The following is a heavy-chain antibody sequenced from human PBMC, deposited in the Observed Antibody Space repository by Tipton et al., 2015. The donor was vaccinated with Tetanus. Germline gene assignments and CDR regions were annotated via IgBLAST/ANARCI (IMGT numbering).Heavy chain of an antibody. CDR2: IKQDGGEI. CDR1: GFPFTYYW. Sequence: SLRLSCAASGFPFTYYWMSWVRQAPGKGLEWVANIKQDGGEIYYLDSVKGRFTVSRDNAKNSLYLQMSSLRAEDSAVYYCAPHSQVIDYWGQGTLVTVSP. V-gene: IGHV3-7*01. CDR3: APHSQVIDY. J-gene: IGHJ4*02.